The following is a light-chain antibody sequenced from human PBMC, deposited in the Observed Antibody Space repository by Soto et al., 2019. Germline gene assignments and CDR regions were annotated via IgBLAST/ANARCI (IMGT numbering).Light chain of an antibody. CDR2: EVS. Sequence: QSALTQPASVSGSPGQSITISCTGTSSDVGGYDYVSWYQQHPGKAPKLMIYEVSNRPSGVSNRFSGSKSGNTASLTLSGLQAADEDDYYCSSYTSSSTWVFGGGTKLTVL. CDR3: SSYTSSSTWV. V-gene: IGLV2-14*01. J-gene: IGLJ3*02. CDR1: SSDVGGYDY.